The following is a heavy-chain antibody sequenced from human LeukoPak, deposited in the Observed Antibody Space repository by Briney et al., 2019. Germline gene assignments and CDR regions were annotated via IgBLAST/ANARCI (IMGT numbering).Heavy chain of an antibody. V-gene: IGHV4-39*07. CDR3: ARGGLVRGTINSLIAFDI. D-gene: IGHD3-10*01. CDR1: GGSISSSNYY. J-gene: IGHJ3*02. Sequence: PSETLSLTCTVSGGSISSSNYYWGWIRQPPGKGLEWIGSIYYSGSTYYNPSLKSRVTISVDTSKNQFSLKLSSVTAADTAVYYCARGGLVRGTINSLIAFDIWGQGTTVTVSS. CDR2: IYYSGST.